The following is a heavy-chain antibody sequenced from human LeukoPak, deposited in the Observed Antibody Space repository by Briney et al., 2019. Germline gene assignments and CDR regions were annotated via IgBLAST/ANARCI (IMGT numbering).Heavy chain of an antibody. CDR3: ARLRPQDAFDI. Sequence: GESLKISCKGSGYRFTTNWIGWVRQMPGKGLEWMGIIYPGDSDTRYSPSFQGQVTISADKSISTAYLQWSSLKASDTAMYYCARLRPQDAFDIWGQGTMVTVSS. J-gene: IGHJ3*02. CDR1: GYRFTTNW. CDR2: IYPGDSDT. V-gene: IGHV5-51*01.